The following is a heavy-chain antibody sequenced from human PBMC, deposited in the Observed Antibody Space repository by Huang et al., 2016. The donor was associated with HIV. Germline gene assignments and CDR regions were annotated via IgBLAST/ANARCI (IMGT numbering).Heavy chain of an antibody. V-gene: IGHV2-5*02. CDR2: IYWDNEE. CDR3: VHRLRYGKWYVDY. Sequence: QITLKESGPTLVKPTQTLTLTCTFSGFSLTSSGVAVGWIRQPPGKALEWLALIYWDNEERFSPVLKTRLTITKDTPKNEVVLTMTNMDPVDTATYYCVHRLRYGKWYVDYWGQGVLVTVSS. J-gene: IGHJ4*02. D-gene: IGHD6-13*01. CDR1: GFSLTSSGVA.